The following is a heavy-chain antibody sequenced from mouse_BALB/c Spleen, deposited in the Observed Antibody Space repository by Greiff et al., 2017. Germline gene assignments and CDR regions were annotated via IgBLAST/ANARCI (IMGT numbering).Heavy chain of an antibody. CDR1: GDSITSGY. J-gene: IGHJ1*01. V-gene: IGHV3-8*02. D-gene: IGHD1-1*01. CDR2: ISYSGST. CDR3: ARGTVVATDWYFDV. Sequence: EVQRVESGPSLVKPSQTLSLTCSVTGDSITSGYWNWIRKFPGNKLEYMGYISYSGSTYYNPSLKSRISITRDTSKNQYYLQLNSVTTEDTATYYCARGTVVATDWYFDVWGAGTTVTVSS.